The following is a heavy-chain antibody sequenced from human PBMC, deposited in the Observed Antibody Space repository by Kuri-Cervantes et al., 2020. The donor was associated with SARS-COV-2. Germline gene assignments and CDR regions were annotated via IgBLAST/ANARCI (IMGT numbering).Heavy chain of an antibody. CDR2: IKQDGSEK. CDR1: GFTFSTYW. CDR3: ARDPSHYGIDV. J-gene: IGHJ6*02. Sequence: GESLRLSCAASGFTFSTYWMTWVRQAPGKGLEWVANIKQDGSEKYYVDSVRGRFAISRDNAKNSLDLQMNNLRAEDTALYYCARDPSHYGIDVGGQGTTVTVAS. V-gene: IGHV3-7*01.